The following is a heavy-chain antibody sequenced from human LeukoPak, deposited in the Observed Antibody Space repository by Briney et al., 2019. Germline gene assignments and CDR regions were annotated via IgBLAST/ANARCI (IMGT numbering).Heavy chain of an antibody. J-gene: IGHJ6*03. CDR2: SNAGNGNT. D-gene: IGHD3-9*01. V-gene: IGHV1-3*02. CDR1: GYTFTSYA. CDR3: ARDPTIFAPNYYYYYYMDV. Sequence: GASVKVSCKASGYTFTSYAMHWVRQAPGQRLEWMGWSNAGNGNTKYSQEFQGRVTIARDTSASTAYMELSSLRSEDMAVYYCARDPTIFAPNYYYYYYMDVWGKGTTVTVSS.